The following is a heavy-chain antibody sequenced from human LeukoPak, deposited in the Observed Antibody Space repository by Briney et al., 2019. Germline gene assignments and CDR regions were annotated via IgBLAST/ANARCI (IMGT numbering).Heavy chain of an antibody. D-gene: IGHD6-13*01. CDR1: GFTFSSFA. Sequence: GGSLRLSCAASGFTFSSFAMIWVRQAPGKGLEWVSVISGSGGSTYYADSVKGRFTISRDNSKNTLYLQVNSLRAEDTAVYYCAKDRYSSKPHGMDVWGQGTTVTVPS. CDR3: AKDRYSSKPHGMDV. J-gene: IGHJ6*02. V-gene: IGHV3-23*01. CDR2: ISGSGGST.